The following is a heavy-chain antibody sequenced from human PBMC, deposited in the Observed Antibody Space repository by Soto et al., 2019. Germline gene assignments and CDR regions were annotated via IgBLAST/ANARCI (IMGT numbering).Heavy chain of an antibody. CDR1: GYTFTSYD. CDR3: ARAPPPKRTKVRGVRVWFAP. V-gene: IGHV1-8*01. Sequence: QVQLVQSGAEVKKPGASVKVSCKASGYTFTSYDINWVRQATGQGLEWMGWMNPNSGNTGYAQKFQGRVTMTRNTAISTAYMGLSGRGSDDTAVYYCARAPPPKRTKVRGVRVWFAPWGRGTLVTVST. J-gene: IGHJ5*02. CDR2: MNPNSGNT. D-gene: IGHD3-10*01.